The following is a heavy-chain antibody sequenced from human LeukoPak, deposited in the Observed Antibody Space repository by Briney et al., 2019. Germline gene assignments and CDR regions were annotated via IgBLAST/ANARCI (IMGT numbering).Heavy chain of an antibody. CDR1: GGSISSGGYY. CDR2: INHSGST. J-gene: IGHJ3*02. Sequence: SETLSLTCTVSGGSISSGGYYWSWIRQPPGKGLEWIGEINHSGSTNYNPSLKSRVTISVDTSKNQFSLKLSSVTAADAAVYYCARGLYDAFDIWGQGTMVTVSS. V-gene: IGHV4-39*07. CDR3: ARGLYDAFDI.